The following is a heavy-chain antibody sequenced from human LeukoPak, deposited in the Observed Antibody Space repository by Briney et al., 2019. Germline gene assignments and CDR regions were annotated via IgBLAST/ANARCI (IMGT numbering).Heavy chain of an antibody. CDR1: GFTFSSYA. CDR3: AKDRGAPAAIMGDYMDV. Sequence: GGSLRLSCAASGFTFSSYAMSWVRQAPGKGLEWVSGISGSGGSTYYADSVKGRFTISRDNSKNTLYLQMNSLRAEDTAVYYCAKDRGAPAAIMGDYMDVWGKGTTVTVSS. D-gene: IGHD2-2*01. J-gene: IGHJ6*03. V-gene: IGHV3-23*01. CDR2: ISGSGGST.